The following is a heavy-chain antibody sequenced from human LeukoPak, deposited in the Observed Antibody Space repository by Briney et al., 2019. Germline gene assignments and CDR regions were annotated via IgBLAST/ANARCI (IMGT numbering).Heavy chain of an antibody. Sequence: ASVKVSCKASGYTFTSYAMHWVRQAPGQRLEWMGWINAGNGNTKYSQKFQGRVTITRDTPASTAYMELSSLRSEDTAVYYCARGGYYYGSGSYYYYYYGMDVWGQGTTVTVSS. CDR2: INAGNGNT. D-gene: IGHD3-10*01. CDR3: ARGGYYYGSGSYYYYYYGMDV. V-gene: IGHV1-3*01. CDR1: GYTFTSYA. J-gene: IGHJ6*02.